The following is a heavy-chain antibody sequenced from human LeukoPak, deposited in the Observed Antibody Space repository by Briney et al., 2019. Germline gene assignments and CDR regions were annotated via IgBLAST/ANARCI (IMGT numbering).Heavy chain of an antibody. CDR1: GFTFSSYG. CDR3: ARDFPPYDFWSGYFDY. V-gene: IGHV3-30*03. Sequence: GGSLRLSCAASGFTFSSYGMHWVRQAPGKGLEWVAVISYDGSNKYYADSVRGRFTISRDNSKNTLYLQMNSLRAEDTAVYYCARDFPPYDFWSGYFDYWGQGTLVTVSS. CDR2: ISYDGSNK. D-gene: IGHD3-3*01. J-gene: IGHJ4*02.